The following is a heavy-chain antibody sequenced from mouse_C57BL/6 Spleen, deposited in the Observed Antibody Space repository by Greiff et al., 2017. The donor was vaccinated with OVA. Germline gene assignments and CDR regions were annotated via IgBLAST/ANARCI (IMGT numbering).Heavy chain of an antibody. Sequence: EVKLQESGPVLVKPGASVKMSCKASGYTFTDYYMNWVKQSHGKSLEWIGVINPYNGGTSYNQKFKGKATLTVDKSSSTAYMELNSLTSEDSAVYYCARSDYGSSPHFDYWGQGTTLTVSS. V-gene: IGHV1-19*01. J-gene: IGHJ2*01. CDR3: ARSDYGSSPHFDY. D-gene: IGHD1-1*01. CDR1: GYTFTDYY. CDR2: INPYNGGT.